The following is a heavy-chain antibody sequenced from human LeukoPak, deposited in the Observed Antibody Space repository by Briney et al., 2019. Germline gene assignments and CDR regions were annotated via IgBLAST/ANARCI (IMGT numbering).Heavy chain of an antibody. CDR2: ISRSGSTK. CDR1: GFTFSDYN. CDR3: ARDRSAFDI. V-gene: IGHV3-11*04. J-gene: IGHJ3*02. Sequence: PGGSLRLSCAASGFTFSDYNMRWIRQAPGKGLEWVSSISRSGSTKYYADSVKGRFTISRDNAKNSLFLQMNSLRAEDTAVYYCARDRSAFDIWGQGTMVTVSS.